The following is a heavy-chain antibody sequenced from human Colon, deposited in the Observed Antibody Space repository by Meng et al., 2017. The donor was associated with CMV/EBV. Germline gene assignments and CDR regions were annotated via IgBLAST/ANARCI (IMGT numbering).Heavy chain of an antibody. J-gene: IGHJ4*02. CDR3: AGNVEVLPTAKVLWDS. D-gene: IGHD2-2*01. Sequence: SETLSLTCTVSGDSIRSSGYYWAWIRQPPGKGLEWIGSMFYSGSTYYSASLKSRVTMSIDTSKNQVSLKLTSVTAADTAVYYCAGNVEVLPTAKVLWDSWGQGMLVTVSS. CDR1: GDSIRSSGYY. CDR2: MFYSGST. V-gene: IGHV4-39*07.